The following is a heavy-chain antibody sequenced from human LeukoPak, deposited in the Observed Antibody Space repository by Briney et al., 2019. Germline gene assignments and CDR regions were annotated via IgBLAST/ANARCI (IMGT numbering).Heavy chain of an antibody. D-gene: IGHD4-11*01. CDR2: INHSGYT. V-gene: IGHV4-34*01. Sequence: SETLSLTCTVAGVSFAYYYWAWVRQTPGKGLEWIGEINHSGYTNDSPSLKSRVTLSIDTSRKQFSLNLRSVTVADAGIYDCTRMTTRLDYWGQGILVTVSS. CDR3: TRMTTRLDY. J-gene: IGHJ4*02. CDR1: GVSFAYYY.